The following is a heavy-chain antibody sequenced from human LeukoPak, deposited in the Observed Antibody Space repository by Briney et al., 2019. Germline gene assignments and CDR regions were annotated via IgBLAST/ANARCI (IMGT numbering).Heavy chain of an antibody. CDR1: GGSISSSYYY. CDR3: ARGTGTTADFDS. Sequence: PSETLSLTCTVSGGSISSSYYYWGWIRQPPGKGLEWIGTMFYSGSTYYNTSLKSRVTISVDTSKNQFSLKLSSVTAADTAVYYCARGTGTTADFDSWGQGTLVTVSS. V-gene: IGHV4-39*01. D-gene: IGHD1-7*01. J-gene: IGHJ4*02. CDR2: MFYSGST.